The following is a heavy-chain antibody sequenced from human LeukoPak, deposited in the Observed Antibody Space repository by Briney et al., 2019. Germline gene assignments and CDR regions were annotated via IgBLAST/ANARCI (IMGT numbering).Heavy chain of an antibody. D-gene: IGHD7-27*01. V-gene: IGHV3-21*01. CDR2: ISSSSSYI. J-gene: IGHJ6*03. CDR3: ARASWGYYYYYYMDV. CDR1: GFTFSSYS. Sequence: GGSLRLSCAASGFTFSSYSMNWVRQAPGKGLEWVSSISSSSSYIYYADSVKGRFTISRDNAKNSLYLQMNSLRAEDTAVYYCARASWGYYYYYYMDVWGKGTTVTVSS.